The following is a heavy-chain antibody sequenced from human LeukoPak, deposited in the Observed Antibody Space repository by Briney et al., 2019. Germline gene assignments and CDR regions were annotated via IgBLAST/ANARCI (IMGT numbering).Heavy chain of an antibody. CDR2: INHSGST. D-gene: IGHD6-13*01. CDR1: GGSFSGYY. V-gene: IGHV4-34*01. Sequence: SETLSLTRAVYGGSFSGYYWSWIRQPPGKGLEWIGEINHSGSTNYNPSLKSRVTISVDTSKNQFSLKLSSVTAADTAVYYCARFLVGIAAAWGQGTLVTVSS. CDR3: ARFLVGIAAA. J-gene: IGHJ5*02.